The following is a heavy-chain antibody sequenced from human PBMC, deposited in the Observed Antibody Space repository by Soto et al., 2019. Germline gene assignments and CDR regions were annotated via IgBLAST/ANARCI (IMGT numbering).Heavy chain of an antibody. V-gene: IGHV3-23*01. Sequence: GGSLRLSCAASGLTFKNYAMSWVRQAPGKGLEWVSTITGNGGSTYYAGSVKGRFTISRDNSKNTLYLQMNTLTGEDRAVYYCEKGQGDLGYYVMDVWGQGTTVTVSS. CDR2: ITGNGGST. CDR1: GLTFKNYA. D-gene: IGHD2-21*02. J-gene: IGHJ6*02. CDR3: EKGQGDLGYYVMDV.